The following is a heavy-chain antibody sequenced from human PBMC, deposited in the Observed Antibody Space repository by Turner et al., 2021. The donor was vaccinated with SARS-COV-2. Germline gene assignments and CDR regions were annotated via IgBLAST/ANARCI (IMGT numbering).Heavy chain of an antibody. Sequence: QLQLQESGPGLVKPSETRSLTCTGSGGSISSSSYYWGWIRQPPGKGLEWIGSIYYSGSTYYNPSLKSRVTISVDTSKNQFSLKLSSVTAADTAVYYCARFEYGYSYDFGFDYWGQGTLVTVSS. CDR2: IYYSGST. CDR1: GGSISSSSYY. V-gene: IGHV4-39*01. CDR3: ARFEYGYSYDFGFDY. D-gene: IGHD5-18*01. J-gene: IGHJ4*02.